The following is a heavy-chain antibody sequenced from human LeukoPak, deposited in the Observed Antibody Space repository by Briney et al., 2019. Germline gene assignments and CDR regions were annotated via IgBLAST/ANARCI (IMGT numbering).Heavy chain of an antibody. CDR3: ARNRVVVTANPGIYYYYGMDV. CDR1: GFTFSSYS. D-gene: IGHD2-21*02. V-gene: IGHV3-48*04. Sequence: GGSLRLSCAASGFTFSSYSMNWVRQAPGKGLEWVSYISSSSSTIYYADSVKGRFTISRDNAKNSLYLQMNSLRAEDTAVYYCARNRVVVTANPGIYYYYGMDVWGQGTTVTVSS. CDR2: ISSSSSTI. J-gene: IGHJ6*02.